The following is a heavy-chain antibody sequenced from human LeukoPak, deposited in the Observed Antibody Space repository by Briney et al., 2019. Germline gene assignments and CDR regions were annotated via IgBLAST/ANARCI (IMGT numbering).Heavy chain of an antibody. CDR3: AKAPSRSSGWSIDY. CDR2: ISNDGSNK. D-gene: IGHD6-19*01. Sequence: GGSLRLSCAASRFTFSNYGMHWVRQAPGKGLEWVAVISNDGSNKYYADSVKGRFTISRDNSKNTLYLQMNSLRAEDTAVHYCAKAPSRSSGWSIDYWGQGTLVTVSS. CDR1: RFTFSNYG. V-gene: IGHV3-30*18. J-gene: IGHJ4*02.